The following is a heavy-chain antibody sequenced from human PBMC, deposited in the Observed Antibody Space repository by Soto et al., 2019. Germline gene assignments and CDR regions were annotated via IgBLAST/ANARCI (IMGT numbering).Heavy chain of an antibody. J-gene: IGHJ5*02. CDR1: GGSISSNY. V-gene: IGHV4-59*01. Sequence: PSETLSLTCTVSGGSISSNYWSWIRQPPGKGLEWIGYIFHSGSTTYNPSLKSRVTMSVDTSKNQFSLNLSSVTAADTAVYYCARDYGVGWEDTAMAPWFDPWGQGPLVTVS. D-gene: IGHD5-18*01. CDR3: ARDYGVGWEDTAMAPWFDP. CDR2: IFHSGST.